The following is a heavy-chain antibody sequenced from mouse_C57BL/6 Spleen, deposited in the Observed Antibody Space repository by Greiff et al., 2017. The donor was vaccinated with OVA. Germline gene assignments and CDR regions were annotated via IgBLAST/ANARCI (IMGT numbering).Heavy chain of an antibody. CDR1: GYPFTDSY. V-gene: IGHV1-75*01. Sequence: QVHVQQSGPELVKPGASVKISCKASGYPFTDSYINWVKQRPGQGLEWIGWIFPGSGSTYYNEKFKGKATLTVDKSSSTAYMLLSSLTSEDSAVYFCARSCDGGYAMDYWGTGTSVTVSS. CDR3: ARSCDGGYAMDY. J-gene: IGHJ4*01. CDR2: IFPGSGST.